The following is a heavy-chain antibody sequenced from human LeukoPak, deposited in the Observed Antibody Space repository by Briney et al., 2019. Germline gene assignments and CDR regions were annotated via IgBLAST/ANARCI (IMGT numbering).Heavy chain of an antibody. V-gene: IGHV3-21*01. Sequence: GGSLRLSCEASGFTFTTYSMTWVRQAPGKGLEWVSIISSGSSAIFSADALKGRFTIPRDNAKNSLYLQMNSLRAEDTAVYYCARGGGSSWYRGAFDIWGQGTMVTVSS. J-gene: IGHJ3*02. D-gene: IGHD6-13*01. CDR2: ISSGSSAI. CDR3: ARGGGSSWYRGAFDI. CDR1: GFTFTTYS.